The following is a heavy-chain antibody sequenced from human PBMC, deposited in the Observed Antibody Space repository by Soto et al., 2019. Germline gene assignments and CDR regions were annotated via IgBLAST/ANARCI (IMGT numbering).Heavy chain of an antibody. CDR3: ARGTGGYYTHIEY. J-gene: IGHJ4*02. CDR2: IYYSGTT. D-gene: IGHD3-22*01. Sequence: ESRALTCTVSDCSVSIGSFLGGWNGHSPGKELEWIGSIYYSGTTFYNPSLKIRVTISGDRSKNQFSLKLSPVTAADTAVYYCARGTGGYYTHIEYWGQGTLVTVSS. CDR1: DCSVSIGSFL. V-gene: IGHV4-39*07.